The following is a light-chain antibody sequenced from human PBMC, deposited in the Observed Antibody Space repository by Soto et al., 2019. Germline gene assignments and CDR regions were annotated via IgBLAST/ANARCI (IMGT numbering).Light chain of an antibody. J-gene: IGLJ2*01. CDR2: EGV. V-gene: IGLV2-23*03. Sequence: QSALTQPASVSGSPGQSITISCTGTSSDVGAYIFVSWYQQHPGKAPKLMIYEGVKRPSGVSIRFSGSKSGSTASLTISGVQAEDEADYYCYSSAGSSTFAFFGGGTKVTVL. CDR3: YSSAGSSTFAF. CDR1: SSDVGAYIF.